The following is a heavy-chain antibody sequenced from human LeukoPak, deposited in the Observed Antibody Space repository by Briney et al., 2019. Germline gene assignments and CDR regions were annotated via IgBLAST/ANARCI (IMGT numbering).Heavy chain of an antibody. J-gene: IGHJ4*02. Sequence: GGSLRLSCAASGLAFSGYAMSWVRQAPGKGLEWVSGISGSGGSVYYADSVKGRFTISRDNSKNILYLQMKNLRVEHTAVYYCAKHIVAGISYYFEHWGQGIPVTVSS. V-gene: IGHV3-23*01. CDR1: GLAFSGYA. CDR2: ISGSGGSV. CDR3: AKHIVAGISYYFEH. D-gene: IGHD6-19*01.